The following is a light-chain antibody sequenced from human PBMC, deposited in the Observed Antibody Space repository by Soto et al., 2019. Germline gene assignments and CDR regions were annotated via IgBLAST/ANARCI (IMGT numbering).Light chain of an antibody. Sequence: QSALTQPASVSGSPGQSITISCTGTSSDIGNYNFVSWYQQHPGKAPRLIIYEVSNRPSGVSNRFSGSKSGNTASLTISGLQAEDEADYHCSSYRRGTTLTIFGGGTKLTVL. CDR2: EVS. CDR3: SSYRRGTTLTI. V-gene: IGLV2-14*01. J-gene: IGLJ2*01. CDR1: SSDIGNYNF.